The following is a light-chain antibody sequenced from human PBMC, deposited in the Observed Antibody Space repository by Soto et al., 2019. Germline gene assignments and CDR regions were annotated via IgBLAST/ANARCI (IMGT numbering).Light chain of an antibody. CDR2: GAS. Sequence: EIVMTQSPATLSVSPGERATLSCRASQSVSSNLAWYQQKPGQAPSLLIYGASNQATGIPARFSGSGSGTEFTLTISSLQSEDFAVYYCQQYNNWPRTFGQGTKVEIK. V-gene: IGKV3-15*01. CDR1: QSVSSN. CDR3: QQYNNWPRT. J-gene: IGKJ1*01.